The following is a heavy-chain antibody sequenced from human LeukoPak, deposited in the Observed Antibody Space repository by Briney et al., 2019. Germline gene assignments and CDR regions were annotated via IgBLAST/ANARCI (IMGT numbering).Heavy chain of an antibody. D-gene: IGHD2-8*01. Sequence: GESLQISCKGSGYSFTSYWIGWVRQMPGEGLEWMGIIYPGDSDTRYSPSFQGQVTISADKSISTAYLQWSSLKASDTAMYYCARAGYCTNGVCYPGAFDIWGQGTMVTVSS. CDR3: ARAGYCTNGVCYPGAFDI. V-gene: IGHV5-51*01. CDR1: GYSFTSYW. CDR2: IYPGDSDT. J-gene: IGHJ3*02.